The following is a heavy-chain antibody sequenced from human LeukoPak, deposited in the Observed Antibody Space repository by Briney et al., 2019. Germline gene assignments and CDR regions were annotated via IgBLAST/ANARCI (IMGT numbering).Heavy chain of an antibody. D-gene: IGHD1-26*01. CDR2: INKDGSEK. J-gene: IGHJ6*02. Sequence: GGSLRLSCAASGFTFSSYWLTWVRQAPGKGLEWVANINKDGSEKYYVDSVKGRFTISRDYAKNSLYLQMNSLRAEDTAVYYCAREVVGTTDWYYYYGMDVWGQGTTVTVSS. V-gene: IGHV3-7*01. CDR3: AREVVGTTDWYYYYGMDV. CDR1: GFTFSSYW.